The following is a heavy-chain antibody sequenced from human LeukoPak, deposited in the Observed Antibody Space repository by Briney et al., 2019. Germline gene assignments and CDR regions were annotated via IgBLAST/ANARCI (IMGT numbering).Heavy chain of an antibody. CDR2: ISSSSRTT. Sequence: GGSLRLSCAASGFSFSSYSMNWVRQAPGKGLEWLSYISSSSRTTHYADSVKGRFTISRDNAKNSLYLQMNSLRAGDTAVYYCVREGRSSRWDDWYFDLWGRGTLVTVSS. CDR3: VREGRSSRWDDWYFDL. D-gene: IGHD6-13*01. V-gene: IGHV3-48*01. J-gene: IGHJ2*01. CDR1: GFSFSSYS.